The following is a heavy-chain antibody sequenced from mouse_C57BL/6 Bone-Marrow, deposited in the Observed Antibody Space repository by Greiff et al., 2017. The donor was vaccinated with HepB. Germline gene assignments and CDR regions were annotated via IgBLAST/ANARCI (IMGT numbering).Heavy chain of an antibody. CDR3: ASRGDGSSPAWFAY. CDR1: GYTFTSYW. J-gene: IGHJ3*01. D-gene: IGHD1-1*01. CDR2: IDPNSGGT. Sequence: QVQLQQPGAELVKPGASVKLSCKASGYTFTSYWMHWVKQWPGRGLEWIGRIDPNSGGTKYNEKLKSKATLTVDKPSSKAYRQRSSLTSEDSAVYYCASRGDGSSPAWFAYWGQGTLVTVSA. V-gene: IGHV1-72*01.